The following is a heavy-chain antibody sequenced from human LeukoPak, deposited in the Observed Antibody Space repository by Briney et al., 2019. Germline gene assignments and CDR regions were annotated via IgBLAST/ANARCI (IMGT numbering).Heavy chain of an antibody. CDR1: GFTFSSYA. Sequence: GGSLRLSCAASGFTFSSYAMSWVRQAPGKGLEWVSAISGSGGSTYYADSVKGRFTISRDNSKNTLYLQMNSPRAEDTAVYYCAKDLGGDYGDYVGYFDYWGQGTLVTVSS. V-gene: IGHV3-23*01. D-gene: IGHD4-17*01. CDR3: AKDLGGDYGDYVGYFDY. CDR2: ISGSGGST. J-gene: IGHJ4*02.